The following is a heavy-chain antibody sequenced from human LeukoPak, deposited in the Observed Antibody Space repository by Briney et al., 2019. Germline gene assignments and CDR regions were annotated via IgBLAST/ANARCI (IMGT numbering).Heavy chain of an antibody. CDR3: ARDRDGGIDY. CDR1: GGSISSYY. J-gene: IGHJ4*02. Sequence: PSETLSLTCTVSGGSISSYYWSWIRQPPGKGLEWIGYIYYSGSTNYNPSLKSRVTISVDTSKNQFSLKLSSVTAADTAVYYCARDRDGGIDYWGQGTLVTVSS. D-gene: IGHD5-24*01. CDR2: IYYSGST. V-gene: IGHV4-59*01.